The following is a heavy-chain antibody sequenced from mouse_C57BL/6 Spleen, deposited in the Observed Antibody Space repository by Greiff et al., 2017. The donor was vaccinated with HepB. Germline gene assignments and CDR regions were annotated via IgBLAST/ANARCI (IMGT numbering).Heavy chain of an antibody. CDR3: ARLGGSSYGFAY. J-gene: IGHJ3*01. V-gene: IGHV1-61*01. Sequence: QVQLQQPGAELVRPGSSVKLSCKASGYTFTSYWMDWVKQRPGQGLEWIGNIYPSDSETHYNQKFKDKATLTVDKSSSTAYMQLSSLTSEDSAVYYCARLGGSSYGFAYWGQGTLVTASA. CDR1: GYTFTSYW. CDR2: IYPSDSET. D-gene: IGHD1-1*01.